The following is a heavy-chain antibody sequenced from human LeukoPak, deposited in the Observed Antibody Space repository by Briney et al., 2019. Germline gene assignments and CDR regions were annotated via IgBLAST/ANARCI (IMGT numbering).Heavy chain of an antibody. CDR1: GFTFNTFG. CDR3: AKDYSDSGNYYSRD. Sequence: PGGSLRLSCAASGFTFNTFGMHWVRQAPGKGLEWVAVISFDGSNKYYADPVKGRFTISRDNSKNTLYLQMNSLRAEDTAVYYCAKDYSDSGNYYSRDWGQGTLVTVSS. J-gene: IGHJ1*01. V-gene: IGHV3-30*18. CDR2: ISFDGSNK. D-gene: IGHD3-10*01.